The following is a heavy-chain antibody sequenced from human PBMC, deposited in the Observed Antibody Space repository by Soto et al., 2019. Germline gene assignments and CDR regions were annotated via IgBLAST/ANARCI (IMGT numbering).Heavy chain of an antibody. CDR2: IYYSGST. CDR3: ARVSDYYDSSGYYFNDAFDI. Sequence: SETLSLTCTVSGGSISSYYWSWIRQPPGKGLEWIGYIYYSGSTNYNPSLKSRVTISVDTSKNQFPLKLSSVTAADTAVYYCARVSDYYDSSGYYFNDAFDIWGQGTMVTV. CDR1: GGSISSYY. V-gene: IGHV4-59*01. D-gene: IGHD3-22*01. J-gene: IGHJ3*02.